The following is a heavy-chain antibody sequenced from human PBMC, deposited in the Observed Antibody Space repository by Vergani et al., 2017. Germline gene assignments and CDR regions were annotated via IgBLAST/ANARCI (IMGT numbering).Heavy chain of an antibody. CDR3: ARIPRGYCSSVICFPFDH. V-gene: IGHV4-31*03. Sequence: QVQLQESGPGLVKPSQTLSLTCTVSGGSISSAGYFWSWIRQHPGKGLEWIGYIYHSGSAYYNPSLESRVTMSVDTSKNQFSLNLNSVTASDTAVYYCARIPRGYCSSVICFPFDHWGQGSLVTVSS. J-gene: IGHJ4*02. D-gene: IGHD2-2*01. CDR2: IYHSGSA. CDR1: GGSISSAGYF.